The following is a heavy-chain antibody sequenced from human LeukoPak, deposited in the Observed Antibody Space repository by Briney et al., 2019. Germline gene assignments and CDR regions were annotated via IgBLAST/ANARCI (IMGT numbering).Heavy chain of an antibody. J-gene: IGHJ4*02. V-gene: IGHV3-9*01. CDR1: GFTFDDYA. CDR3: ARDLSITMVRGVGNDY. Sequence: GGSLRLSCAASGFTFDDYAMHWVRQAPGKGLEWVSGISWNSGSIGYADSVKGRFTISRDNAKNSLYLQMNSLRAEDTALYYCARDLSITMVRGVGNDYWGQGTLVTVSS. D-gene: IGHD3-10*01. CDR2: ISWNSGSI.